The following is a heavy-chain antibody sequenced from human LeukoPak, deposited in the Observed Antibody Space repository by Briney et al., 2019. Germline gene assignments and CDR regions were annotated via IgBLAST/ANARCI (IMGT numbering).Heavy chain of an antibody. J-gene: IGHJ4*02. CDR3: AKEPGYYFDY. CDR1: GFTFSSYA. CDR2: ISYDGSNK. Sequence: PGGSLRLSCAASGFTFSSYAMHWVRQAPGMGLEWVAVISYDGSNKYYADSVKGRFTISRDNSKNTLYLQMNSLRADDTAVYYCAKEPGYYFDYWGQGTLVTVSS. V-gene: IGHV3-30-3*01.